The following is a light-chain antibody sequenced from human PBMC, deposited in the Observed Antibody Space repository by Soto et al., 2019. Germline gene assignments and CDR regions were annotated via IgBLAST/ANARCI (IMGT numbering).Light chain of an antibody. Sequence: DIQVSHSASTLSSSVGDRVTITCRARQNIVNWLAWYQQKPGKAPNLLIYKTSTLQRGVPSRFSGGGSGTEFTLTISSLQPDDFATYYCQQYDSHPMYTFGQGTKVDIK. J-gene: IGKJ2*01. V-gene: IGKV1-5*03. CDR3: QQYDSHPMYT. CDR1: QNIVNW. CDR2: KTS.